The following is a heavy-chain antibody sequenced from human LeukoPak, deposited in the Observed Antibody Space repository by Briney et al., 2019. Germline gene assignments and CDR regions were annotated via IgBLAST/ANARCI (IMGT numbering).Heavy chain of an antibody. CDR2: MYYSGST. CDR3: ARLSSSGYSYYFDY. D-gene: IGHD3-22*01. J-gene: IGHJ4*02. Sequence: SETLSLTCTVSGGSISGYYWSWIRQPPGKGLEWIGYMYYSGSTNYNPSLKSRVTISVDTSKNQFSLKLSSVTAADTAVYYCARLSSSGYSYYFDYWGQGTLVTVSS. CDR1: GGSISGYY. V-gene: IGHV4-59*01.